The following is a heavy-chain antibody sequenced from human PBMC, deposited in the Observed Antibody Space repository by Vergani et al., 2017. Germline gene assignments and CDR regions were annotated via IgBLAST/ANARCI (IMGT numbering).Heavy chain of an antibody. J-gene: IGHJ6*02. Sequence: EVQLVESGGGLVKPGGSLRLSCAASGFTFSNAWMSWVRQAPGKGLEWVGRIKSKTDGGTTDYAAPVKCRFTISRDDSKNTLYLQMNSLKTEDTAVYYCTTYGYYYYYGMDVWGQGTTVTVSS. V-gene: IGHV3-15*01. D-gene: IGHD6-13*01. CDR1: GFTFSNAW. CDR3: TTYGYYYYYGMDV. CDR2: IKSKTDGGTT.